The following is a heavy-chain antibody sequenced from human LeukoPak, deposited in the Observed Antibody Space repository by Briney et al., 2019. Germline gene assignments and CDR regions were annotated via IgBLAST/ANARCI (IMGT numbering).Heavy chain of an antibody. CDR3: ARLYCSSTSCYPHFSDY. CDR1: GYTFTGYY. Sequence: GASVKVSCKASGYTFTGYYMHWVRRAPGQGLEWMGWINPNSGGTNYAQKFQGGVTMTRDTSISTAYMELSRLRSDDTAVYYCARLYCSSTSCYPHFSDYWGQGTLVTVSS. V-gene: IGHV1-2*02. D-gene: IGHD2-2*01. CDR2: INPNSGGT. J-gene: IGHJ4*02.